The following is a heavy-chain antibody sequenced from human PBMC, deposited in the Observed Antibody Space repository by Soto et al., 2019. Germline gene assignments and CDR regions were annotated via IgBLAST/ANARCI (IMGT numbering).Heavy chain of an antibody. J-gene: IGHJ4*02. D-gene: IGHD3-10*01. Sequence: SETLSLTCNVSGGSIRGHYWSWIRQPPGKTLEWIGDVYYSGSANYNPSLKSRVTISVDMSRNQFSLKLNSVTAADTAVYYCARGSMVRGPTPFDYWGQGTLVTVSS. CDR1: GGSIRGHY. V-gene: IGHV4-59*11. CDR2: VYYSGSA. CDR3: ARGSMVRGPTPFDY.